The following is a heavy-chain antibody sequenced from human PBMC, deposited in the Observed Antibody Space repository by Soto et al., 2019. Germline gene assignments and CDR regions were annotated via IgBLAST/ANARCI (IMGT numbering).Heavy chain of an antibody. CDR2: ISGSGGST. CDR3: TKSLRFGEDGWFDP. Sequence: EVQLLESGGGLVQPGGSLRLSCAASGFTFSSYAMSWVRQAPGKGLEWVSAISGSGGSTYYADSVKGRFTISRDNSKNTLYLHMNSLRAEDTAVYYCTKSLRFGEDGWFDPWGQGTLVTVSS. D-gene: IGHD3-10*01. J-gene: IGHJ5*02. V-gene: IGHV3-23*01. CDR1: GFTFSSYA.